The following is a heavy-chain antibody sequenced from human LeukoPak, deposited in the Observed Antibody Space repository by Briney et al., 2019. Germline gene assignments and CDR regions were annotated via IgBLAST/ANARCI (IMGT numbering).Heavy chain of an antibody. J-gene: IGHJ4*02. Sequence: SVTVSCKASGYTFHSNGIIWVRQAPGQGLEWMGWISAYNGNTNYEQKLQGRVTMTTDTSTSTAYMELRSLRSDDTAVYYCARAMGYFDYWDQGTLVTASS. CDR1: GYTFHSNG. V-gene: IGHV1-18*01. CDR3: ARAMGYFDY. CDR2: ISAYNGNT. D-gene: IGHD3-10*01.